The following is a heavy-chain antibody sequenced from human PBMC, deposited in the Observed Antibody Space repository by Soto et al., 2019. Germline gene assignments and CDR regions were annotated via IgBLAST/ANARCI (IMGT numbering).Heavy chain of an antibody. V-gene: IGHV3-30-3*01. D-gene: IGHD3-10*01. Sequence: QVQLVESGGGVVQPGRSLRLSCAASGFTFSSYAMHWVRQAPGKGLEWVAVISYDGSNKYYADSVKGRFTISRDNSKXXXXXXMNSLRAEDTAVYYCARGTYYGSGRHRGGFDPWGQGTLVTVSS. CDR1: GFTFSSYA. J-gene: IGHJ5*02. CDR3: ARGTYYGSGRHRGGFDP. CDR2: ISYDGSNK.